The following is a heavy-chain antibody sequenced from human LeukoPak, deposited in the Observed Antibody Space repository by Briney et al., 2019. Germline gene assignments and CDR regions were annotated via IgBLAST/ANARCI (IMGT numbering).Heavy chain of an antibody. CDR1: GGSIRSGDYY. CDR3: ARGLDWLLPYFDY. Sequence: SETLSLTCTVYGGSIRSGDYYWSWIRQPPGKSLEWIGYIYYSGTTYYNPSLKSRVTISADTSKNQFSLKLSSVTAADTAVFYCARGLDWLLPYFDYWGQGTLVTVSS. V-gene: IGHV4-30-4*01. CDR2: IYYSGTT. J-gene: IGHJ4*02. D-gene: IGHD3-9*01.